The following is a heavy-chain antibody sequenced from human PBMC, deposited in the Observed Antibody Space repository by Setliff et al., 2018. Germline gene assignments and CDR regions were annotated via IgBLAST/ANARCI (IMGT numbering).Heavy chain of an antibody. V-gene: IGHV1-2*02. CDR1: GYSFIDFY. J-gene: IGHJ4*02. CDR2: INPKTDYT. D-gene: IGHD2-21*01. CDR3: VRSAVYCASDCYPRYFDS. Sequence: ASVKVSCKTSGYSFIDFYMHWVRQAPGQGLEWIGFINPKTDYTASAQKVHGRIAMTKDASISTAYMELYNLTPDDTAVYYCVRSAVYCASDCYPRYFDSWGQGTLVNVSS.